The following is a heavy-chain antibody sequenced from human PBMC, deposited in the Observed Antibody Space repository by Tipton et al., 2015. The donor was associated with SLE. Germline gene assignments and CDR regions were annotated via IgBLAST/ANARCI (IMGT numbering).Heavy chain of an antibody. J-gene: IGHJ4*02. CDR2: ISAYNGNT. V-gene: IGHV1-18*01. CDR1: GYTFTSCG. D-gene: IGHD2-8*01. CDR3: ARDPGYCTNGVCTWGYYFDY. Sequence: QSGAEVKKPGASVKVSCKTSGYTFTSCGISWVRQAPGQGLEWMGWISAYNGNTNYAQKLQGRVTMTTDTSTSTAYMELRSLRSDDTAVYYCARDPGYCTNGVCTWGYYFDYWGQGTLVTVSS.